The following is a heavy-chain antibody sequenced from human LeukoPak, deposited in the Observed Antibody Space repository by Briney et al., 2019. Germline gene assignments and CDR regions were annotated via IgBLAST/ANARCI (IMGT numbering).Heavy chain of an antibody. V-gene: IGHV1-69*13. D-gene: IGHD2-8*02. CDR3: ARDHTGWFDP. CDR1: GGTFSSYA. Sequence: SVKVSCKASGGTFSSYAISWVRQAPGQGHEWMGGIIPIFGTANYAQKFQGRVTITADESTSTAYMELSSLRSEDTAVYYCARDHTGWFDPWSQGTLVTVSS. J-gene: IGHJ5*02. CDR2: IIPIFGTA.